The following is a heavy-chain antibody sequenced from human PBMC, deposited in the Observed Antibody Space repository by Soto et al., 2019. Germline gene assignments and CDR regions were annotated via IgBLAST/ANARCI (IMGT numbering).Heavy chain of an antibody. Sequence: ASVKVSCQASCYTFTSYGIDCARQAPGQGLERMGWISAYNGNTNYAQKPQGRVTMTTDTSTSTAYMELRSLRSDDTAVYYCARGGSITTFGVVDVGMDVWGQGTTVTVSS. CDR1: CYTFTSYG. V-gene: IGHV1-18*01. J-gene: IGHJ6*02. D-gene: IGHD3-3*01. CDR3: ARGGSITTFGVVDVGMDV. CDR2: ISAYNGNT.